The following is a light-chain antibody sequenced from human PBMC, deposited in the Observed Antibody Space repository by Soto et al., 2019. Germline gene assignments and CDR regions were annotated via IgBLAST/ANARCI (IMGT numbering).Light chain of an antibody. CDR1: QSISSN. J-gene: IGKJ4*01. Sequence: EIVMTQSPATLSVSPGEGATLSCRASQSISSNLAWYQQKPGQAPKLLIYGASTRATGFPARFSGSGSGTEFTLTLSSLQSEDFAVYYCQQYYDWPLTFGGGTKVEIK. V-gene: IGKV3-15*01. CDR2: GAS. CDR3: QQYYDWPLT.